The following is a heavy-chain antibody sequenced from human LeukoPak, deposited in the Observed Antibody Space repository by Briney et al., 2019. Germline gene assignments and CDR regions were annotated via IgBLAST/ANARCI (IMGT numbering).Heavy chain of an antibody. D-gene: IGHD2-15*01. V-gene: IGHV3-7*03. CDR2: IKQDGSEK. CDR3: AREVGYCSGGSCYFGFDY. Sequence: PGGSLRLSCAASGFTFSSYWMSWVRQAPGKGLEWVANIKQDGSEKYYVDSVKGRFTISRDNAKNSLYLQINSLRAEDTAVYYRAREVGYCSGGSCYFGFDYWGQGTLVTVSS. J-gene: IGHJ4*02. CDR1: GFTFSSYW.